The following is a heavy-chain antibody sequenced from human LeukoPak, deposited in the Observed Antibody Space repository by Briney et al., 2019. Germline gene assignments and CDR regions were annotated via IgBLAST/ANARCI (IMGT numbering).Heavy chain of an antibody. CDR2: ISSSGSTI. Sequence: PGGSLRLSCAASGFTFSSYEMNWVRQAPGKGLEWVSYISSSGSTIYYADSVKGRFTISRDNAKNSLYLQMNSLRAEDTAVYYCARDPGYCSGGSCYRRFDPWGQGTLVTVSS. CDR3: ARDPGYCSGGSCYRRFDP. V-gene: IGHV3-48*03. CDR1: GFTFSSYE. D-gene: IGHD2-15*01. J-gene: IGHJ5*02.